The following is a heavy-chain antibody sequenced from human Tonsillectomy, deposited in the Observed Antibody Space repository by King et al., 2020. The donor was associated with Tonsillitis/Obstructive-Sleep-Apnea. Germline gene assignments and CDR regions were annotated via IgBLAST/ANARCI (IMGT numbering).Heavy chain of an antibody. V-gene: IGHV6-1*01. CDR1: GDSVSGNNVA. D-gene: IGHD6-25*01. CDR2: TYYESKWVY. J-gene: IGHJ4*02. CDR3: ARGQRSALDY. Sequence: VQLQQSGPGLVKPSQTLSLTCAISGDSVSGNNVAWNWIRHSPSRGLEWLGRTYYESKWVYDYAESVESRLTVNPDTSKNQFSLQLDSVTPEDTAIYFCARGQRSALDYWGQGTLVTVSS.